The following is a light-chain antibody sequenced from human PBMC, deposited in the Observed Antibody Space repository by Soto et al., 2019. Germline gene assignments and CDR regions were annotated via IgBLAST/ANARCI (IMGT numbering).Light chain of an antibody. CDR1: QDIYRY. CDR2: DAS. Sequence: DIQMTQSPSSLSASVGDRVTITCQASQDIYRYLNWYQQKPGKAPSLLISDASTLQGGVPSRFSGSGSGTDFTLSISSLQSEDFATYYCQQSYKTQHTFGQGTKVDIK. CDR3: QQSYKTQHT. V-gene: IGKV1-39*01. J-gene: IGKJ2*01.